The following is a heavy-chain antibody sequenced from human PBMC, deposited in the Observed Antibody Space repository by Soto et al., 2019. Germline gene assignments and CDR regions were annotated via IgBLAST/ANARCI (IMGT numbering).Heavy chain of an antibody. V-gene: IGHV5-51*01. D-gene: IGHD2-2*01. CDR1: GYSFTSYW. J-gene: IGHJ4*02. CDR3: AKDSDIVVVPATLRSDY. Sequence: GESLKISCKGSGYSFTSYWIGWVRQMPGKGLEWMGIIYPGDSDTRYSPSFQGQVTISADKSISTAYLQMNSLRAEDTAVYYCAKDSDIVVVPATLRSDYWGQGTLVTVSS. CDR2: IYPGDSDT.